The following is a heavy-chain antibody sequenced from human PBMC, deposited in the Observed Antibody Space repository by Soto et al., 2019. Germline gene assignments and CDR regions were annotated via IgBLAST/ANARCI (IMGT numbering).Heavy chain of an antibody. J-gene: IGHJ6*02. CDR3: AREYYYTMDV. V-gene: IGHV3-11*05. Sequence: QVQLVESGGGLVRPGGSLRLSCEASGFTFRDYSMTWFRQAPGKGLEWLSYIDSSTKYTNYADSVKGRFTISRDNAKNSLYLQMNSLRADDPAVYYCAREYYYTMDVWGQGTMVTVSS. CDR1: GFTFRDYS. CDR2: IDSSTKYT.